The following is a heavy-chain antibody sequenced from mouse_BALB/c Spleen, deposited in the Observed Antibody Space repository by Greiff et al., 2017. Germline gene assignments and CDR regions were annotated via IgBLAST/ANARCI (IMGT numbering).Heavy chain of an antibody. CDR3: ARQYSTDYAMDY. CDR1: GFTFSSYG. J-gene: IGHJ4*01. Sequence: DVQLVESGGGLVQPGGSLKLSCAASGFTFSSYGMSWVRQTPDKRLELVATINSNGGSTYYPDSVKGRFTISRDNAKNTLYLQMSSLKSEDTAMYYCARQYSTDYAMDYWGQGTSVTVSS. V-gene: IGHV5-6-3*01. CDR2: INSNGGST.